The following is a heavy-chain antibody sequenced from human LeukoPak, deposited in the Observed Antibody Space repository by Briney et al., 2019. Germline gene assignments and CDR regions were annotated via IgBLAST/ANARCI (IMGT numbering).Heavy chain of an antibody. CDR2: IYTSGST. Sequence: SQTLSLTCTVSGGSISSGSYYWSWIRQPAGKGLEWIGRIYTSGSTNYNPYLKSRVTMSVDTSKNQFSLKLSSVTAADTAVYYCARDRYYYDSSGYYLLDYWGQGTLVTVSS. D-gene: IGHD3-22*01. CDR1: GGSISSGSYY. J-gene: IGHJ4*02. CDR3: ARDRYYYDSSGYYLLDY. V-gene: IGHV4-61*02.